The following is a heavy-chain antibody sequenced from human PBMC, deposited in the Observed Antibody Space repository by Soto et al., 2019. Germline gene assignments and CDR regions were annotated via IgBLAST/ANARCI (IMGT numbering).Heavy chain of an antibody. CDR1: GGSISSSSYY. D-gene: IGHD5-12*01. J-gene: IGHJ5*02. CDR3: ARHRGYSGYDSSNWFDP. CDR2: IYYSGST. Sequence: SSETLALTCTVSGGSISSSSYYWGWIRQPPGKGLEWIGSIYYSGSTYYNPSLKSRVTISVDTSKNQFSLKLSSVTAADTAVYYCARHRGYSGYDSSNWFDPWGQGTLVTVS. V-gene: IGHV4-39*01.